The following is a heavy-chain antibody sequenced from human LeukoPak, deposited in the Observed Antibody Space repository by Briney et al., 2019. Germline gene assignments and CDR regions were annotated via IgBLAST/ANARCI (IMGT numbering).Heavy chain of an antibody. V-gene: IGHV1-24*01. CDR2: FDPEDGET. CDR3: ATRSFGGVIHFDY. J-gene: IGHJ4*02. D-gene: IGHD3-16*01. CDR1: GYTLTELS. Sequence: EASVKVSCKVSGYTLTELSMHWVRQAPGKGLEWMGGFDPEDGETIYAPKFQGRVTMTEDTSTDTAYMELSSLRSEDTAVYYCATRSFGGVIHFDYWGKGTLVPVSS.